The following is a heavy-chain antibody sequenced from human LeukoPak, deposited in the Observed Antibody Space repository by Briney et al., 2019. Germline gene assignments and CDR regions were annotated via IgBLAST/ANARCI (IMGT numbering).Heavy chain of an antibody. J-gene: IGHJ5*02. CDR2: ISSNSTII. V-gene: IGHV3-48*01. CDR3: AKVTRQHDNWFDP. Sequence: GGSLRLSCAASGFTFSSHSMNWVRQAPGKGLEWISYISSNSTIIHYADSVKGRFTISRDDAKNSLYLQMNSLRAEDTAIYYCAKVTRQHDNWFDPWGQGTLVTVSS. D-gene: IGHD3-9*01. CDR1: GFTFSSHS.